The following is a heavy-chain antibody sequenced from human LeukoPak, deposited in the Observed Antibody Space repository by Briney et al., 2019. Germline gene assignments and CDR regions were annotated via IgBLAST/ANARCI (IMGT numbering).Heavy chain of an antibody. Sequence: SETLSLTCTVSGGSISSSSYYWGWIRQPPGKGLEWIGSIYYSGSTYYNPSLKSRVTISVDTSKKQFSLNLNSVTAADTAVYYCAREPSIAAAAHDAFDIWGQGTMVTVSS. CDR3: AREPSIAAAAHDAFDI. CDR2: IYYSGST. J-gene: IGHJ3*02. V-gene: IGHV4-39*02. CDR1: GGSISSSSYY. D-gene: IGHD6-13*01.